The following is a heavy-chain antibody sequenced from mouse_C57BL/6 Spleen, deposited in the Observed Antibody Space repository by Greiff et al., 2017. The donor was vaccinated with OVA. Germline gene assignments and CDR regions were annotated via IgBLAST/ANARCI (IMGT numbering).Heavy chain of an antibody. CDR2: IDPSDRYT. J-gene: IGHJ3*01. Sequence: QVQLQQPGAELVKPGASVKLSCKASGYTFTSYGMQWVKQTPGQGLEWIGEIDPSDRYTYSNQQFKGKATLTVYTSSRQASMQLSSLPSEDSAVYYCARCGGLGAYWGQGTLVTVSA. CDR1: GYTFTSYG. D-gene: IGHD2-4*01. CDR3: ARCGGLGAY. V-gene: IGHV1-50*01.